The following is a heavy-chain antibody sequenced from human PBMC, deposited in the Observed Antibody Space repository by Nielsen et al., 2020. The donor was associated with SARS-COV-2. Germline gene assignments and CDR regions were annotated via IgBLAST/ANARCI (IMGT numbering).Heavy chain of an antibody. V-gene: IGHV1-3*01. J-gene: IGHJ6*02. CDR3: ARVIRLTAILSGYGMDV. CDR2: INAGNGNT. D-gene: IGHD2-21*02. CDR1: GYTFTSYA. Sequence: ASVKVSCKASGYTFTSYAMHWVRQAPGQRLEWMGWINAGNGNTKYSQKFQGRVTITRDTSASTAYIELSSLRSEDTAVYYCARVIRLTAILSGYGMDVWGQGTTVTVSS.